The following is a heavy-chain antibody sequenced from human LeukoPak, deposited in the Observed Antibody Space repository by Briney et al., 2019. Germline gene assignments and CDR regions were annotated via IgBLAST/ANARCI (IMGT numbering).Heavy chain of an antibody. V-gene: IGHV3-48*04. CDR3: ARDLNWETY. CDR2: ISSSGSTI. Sequence: PGGSLRLSCAGSGFTFSSYSMNWVRQAPGKGLEWVSYISSSGSTIYYADSVKGRFTISRDNAKNSLYLQMNSLRAEDTAVYYCARDLNWETYWGQGTLVTVSS. CDR1: GFTFSSYS. J-gene: IGHJ4*02. D-gene: IGHD7-27*01.